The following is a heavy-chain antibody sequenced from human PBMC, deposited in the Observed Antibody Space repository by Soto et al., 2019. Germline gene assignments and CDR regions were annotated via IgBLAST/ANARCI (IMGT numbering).Heavy chain of an antibody. D-gene: IGHD1-1*01. CDR2: ISYDGSNK. V-gene: IGHV3-30-3*01. CDR1: GFTFSHNA. Sequence: ESVGGVVQPGRSLRLSCAASGFTFSHNAMDWVRQAPGKGLEWVAVISYDGSNKYIAESVKGRFTISRDNSKNTLFLQMNSLRAEDTAVYYCARGTTTSAFSAMDVWGQGTTVTVSS. CDR3: ARGTTTSAFSAMDV. J-gene: IGHJ6*02.